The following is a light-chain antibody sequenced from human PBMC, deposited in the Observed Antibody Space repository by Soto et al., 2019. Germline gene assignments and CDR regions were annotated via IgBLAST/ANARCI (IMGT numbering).Light chain of an antibody. J-gene: IGKJ3*01. Sequence: DIQMTQSPTSLSASVGDRVTITCRASQDIRNFVAWYQQKPGKAPKLLIYAASTLPSGVPSRFSGSGSGTDFTLTINSLQPEDVATYSCQKYSSVPVFGPGTKVEIK. CDR3: QKYSSVPV. CDR2: AAS. CDR1: QDIRNF. V-gene: IGKV1-27*01.